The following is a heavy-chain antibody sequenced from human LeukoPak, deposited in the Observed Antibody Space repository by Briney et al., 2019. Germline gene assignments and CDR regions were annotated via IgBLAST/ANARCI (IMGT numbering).Heavy chain of an antibody. CDR2: IYYSGGT. D-gene: IGHD3-9*01. J-gene: IGHJ5*02. Sequence: SETLSLTCTVSGGSIRSTSHYWAWIRQPPGKRLEWIGSIYYSGGTYYNPSLKSRVTISVVTSKNQFSLSLSSVTAADTTVYYCARQGYDMSWFDPWGQGTLVTVSS. CDR3: ARQGYDMSWFDP. V-gene: IGHV4-39*01. CDR1: GGSIRSTSHY.